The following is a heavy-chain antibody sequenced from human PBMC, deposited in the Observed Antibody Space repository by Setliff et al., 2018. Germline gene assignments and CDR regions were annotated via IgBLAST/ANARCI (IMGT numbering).Heavy chain of an antibody. CDR1: GGSISSYY. Sequence: SETLSLTCTVSGGSISSYYWSWIRQPPGKGLEWIGYIYYSGSTNYNPSPKSRVTISVDTSKNQFSLKLSSVTAADTAVYYCASSEWQFLEWGYYYYYMAVWGKGTTVTVS. J-gene: IGHJ6*03. CDR3: ASSEWQFLEWGYYYYYMAV. CDR2: IYYSGST. D-gene: IGHD3-3*01. V-gene: IGHV4-59*01.